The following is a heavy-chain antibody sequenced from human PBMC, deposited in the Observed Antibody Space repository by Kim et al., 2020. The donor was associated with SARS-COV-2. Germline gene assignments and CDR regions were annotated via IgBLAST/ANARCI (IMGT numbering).Heavy chain of an antibody. CDR2: ISWNSGSI. Sequence: GGSLRLSCAASGFTFDDYAMHWVRQAPGKGLEWVSGISWNSGSIGYADSVKGRFTISRDNAKNSLYLQMNSLRAEDTALYYCAKGSSWYLEARQHWYFDLWGRGTLVTVSS. D-gene: IGHD6-13*01. CDR1: GFTFDDYA. J-gene: IGHJ2*01. V-gene: IGHV3-9*01. CDR3: AKGSSWYLEARQHWYFDL.